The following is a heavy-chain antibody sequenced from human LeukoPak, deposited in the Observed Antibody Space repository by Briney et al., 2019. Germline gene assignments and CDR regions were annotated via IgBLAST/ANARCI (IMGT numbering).Heavy chain of an antibody. CDR1: GGSISSYY. V-gene: IGHV4-4*07. CDR2: VYSSGNT. D-gene: IGHD6-19*01. Sequence: SETLSLTCIVSGGSISSYYWSWIRQPAGKGLEWIGRVYSSGNTYHNPSLKSRVTMSVDTSKNQFSLKLISVTAADTAVYYCAREVASGWADYWGQGTLVTVSS. J-gene: IGHJ4*02. CDR3: AREVASGWADY.